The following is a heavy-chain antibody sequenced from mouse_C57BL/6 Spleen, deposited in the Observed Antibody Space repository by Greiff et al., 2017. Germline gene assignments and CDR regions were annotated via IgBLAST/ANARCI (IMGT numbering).Heavy chain of an antibody. CDR3: TRGYSNYPAWFAY. CDR1: GYTFTDYE. J-gene: IGHJ3*01. CDR2: IDPETGGT. D-gene: IGHD2-5*01. Sequence: QVQLQQSGAELVRPGASVTLSCKASGYTFTDYEMHWVKQTPVHGLEWIGAIDPETGGTAYNQKFKGKAILTADKSSSTAYMELRSLTSEDSAVXYCTRGYSNYPAWFAYWGQGTLVTVSA. V-gene: IGHV1-15*01.